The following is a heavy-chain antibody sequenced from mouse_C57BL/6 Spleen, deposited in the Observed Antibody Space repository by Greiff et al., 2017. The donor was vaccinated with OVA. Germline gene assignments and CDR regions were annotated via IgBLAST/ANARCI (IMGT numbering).Heavy chain of an antibody. V-gene: IGHV1-59*01. CDR1: GYTFTSSW. D-gene: IGHD1-1*01. Sequence: QVQLQQPGAELVRPGTSVKLSCKASGYTFTSSWMHWVKQRPGQGLEWIGRIDPSDSYTNSNQKFKGKATLPVDTSSSTASMPLSSLTSEDSAVYSGASSNEGSGRFDYWGQGTTLTVSS. CDR3: ASSNEGSGRFDY. CDR2: IDPSDSYT. J-gene: IGHJ2*01.